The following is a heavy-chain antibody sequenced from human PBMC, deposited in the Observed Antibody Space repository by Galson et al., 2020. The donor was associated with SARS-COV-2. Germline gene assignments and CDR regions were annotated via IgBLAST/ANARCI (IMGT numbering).Heavy chain of an antibody. V-gene: IGHV3-23*01. Sequence: GGSLRLSCVGSGFIFNNFGMNWVRQGPGKGLEWVSGISGGGGTTYYADSVKGRFTISRDNSKSTLYLQMNSLRPVDTAVYYCAGLGANILWGQGTLVTVSS. CDR3: AGLGANIL. D-gene: IGHD1-26*01. J-gene: IGHJ4*02. CDR2: ISGGGGTT. CDR1: GFIFNNFG.